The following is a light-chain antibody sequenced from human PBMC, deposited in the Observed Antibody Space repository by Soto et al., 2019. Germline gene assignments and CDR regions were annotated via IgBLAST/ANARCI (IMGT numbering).Light chain of an antibody. CDR3: RQRAAWPWT. V-gene: IGKV3-11*01. J-gene: IGKJ1*01. CDR1: QSIGNY. CDR2: DVF. Sequence: EIVLTQAPATLSLSPGERATLSCRASQSIGNYIAWYQQKPGQAPRLLVYDVFNRATGIPARFSGSGSGTDFTLTISSLEPQDFAVYYCRQRAAWPWTFGQGTKVEVK.